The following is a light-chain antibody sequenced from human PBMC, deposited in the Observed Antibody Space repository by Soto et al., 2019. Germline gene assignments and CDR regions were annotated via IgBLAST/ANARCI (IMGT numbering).Light chain of an antibody. J-gene: IGKJ5*01. CDR1: QSISTY. Sequence: EIQMTQSPSSLSASVGNRVTITCRASQSISTYLNWYQKKPGKAPNLLIYDASRLQSGVPSRFSSSGGGTDFTLSISSVQPEDFATYFCQQSYMDPITFGQGTQLEI. V-gene: IGKV1-39*01. CDR3: QQSYMDPIT. CDR2: DAS.